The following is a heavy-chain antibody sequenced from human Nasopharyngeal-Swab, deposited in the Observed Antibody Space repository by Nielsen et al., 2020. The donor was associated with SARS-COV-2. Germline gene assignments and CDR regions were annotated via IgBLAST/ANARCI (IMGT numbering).Heavy chain of an antibody. CDR3: ARELDPSFDY. V-gene: IGHV1-3*01. D-gene: IGHD3/OR15-3a*01. CDR1: GYTFTSFP. Sequence: ASVKVSCKASGYTFTSFPIHWVRQAPGQRLEWMGWINAGSGDTKYSQQFQGRVTITRDTSASTAYMELSSLRSEDTAVYYCARELDPSFDYWGQGTLVTVSS. CDR2: INAGSGDT. J-gene: IGHJ4*02.